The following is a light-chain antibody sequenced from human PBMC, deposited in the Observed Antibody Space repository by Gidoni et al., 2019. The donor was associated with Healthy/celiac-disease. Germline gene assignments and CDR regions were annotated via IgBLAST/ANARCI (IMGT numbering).Light chain of an antibody. J-gene: IGLJ2*01. V-gene: IGLV2-14*03. CDR1: SSDIGTYDY. Sequence: QSALTQPASVSGSPGQSITLSCTGTSSDIGTYDYVPWYQHHPGKAPKLMIYDVANRPSGVSDRFSGSKSGNTASLTISGLQAEDEADYYCSSFTSSSTVLFGGGTHLTVL. CDR3: SSFTSSSTVL. CDR2: DVA.